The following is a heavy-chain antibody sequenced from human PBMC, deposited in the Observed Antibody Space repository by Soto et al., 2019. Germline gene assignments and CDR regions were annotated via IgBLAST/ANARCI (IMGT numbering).Heavy chain of an antibody. CDR2: IYYTGST. V-gene: IGHV4-59*11. CDR3: ARGSGGYSYE. J-gene: IGHJ4*02. CDR1: GGSISGHV. D-gene: IGHD3-22*01. Sequence: PSETLSLTCTVSGGSISGHVWNWIRQPPGKGPEWIGYIYYTGSTNYNPSLRSRVTFSVDTSKNQFTLKLTSVTAADTAVYYCARGSGGYSYEWGQGTLVTVSS.